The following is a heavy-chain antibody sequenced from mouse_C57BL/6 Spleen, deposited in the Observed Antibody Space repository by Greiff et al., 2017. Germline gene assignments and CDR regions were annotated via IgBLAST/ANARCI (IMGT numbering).Heavy chain of an antibody. Sequence: QVQLQQPGAELVKPGASVKLSCKASGYTFTSYWMHWVKQRPGQGLEWIGMIHPNSGSTNYNEKFKSKATLTVDKSSSTAYMQLSSLTSEYSAVYYGARGIYYDYDGYFDVWGTGTTVTVSS. J-gene: IGHJ1*03. D-gene: IGHD2-4*01. V-gene: IGHV1-64*01. CDR2: IHPNSGST. CDR1: GYTFTSYW. CDR3: ARGIYYDYDGYFDV.